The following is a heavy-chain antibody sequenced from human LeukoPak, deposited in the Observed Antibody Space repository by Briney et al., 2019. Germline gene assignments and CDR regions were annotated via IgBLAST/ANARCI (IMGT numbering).Heavy chain of an antibody. D-gene: IGHD3-10*01. J-gene: IGHJ6*04. CDR1: GYSISSGYY. V-gene: IGHV4-38-2*01. CDR3: ARVDEYGSDTGVSYSMDV. CDR2: IYHSGST. Sequence: SETLSLTCAVSGYSISSGYYWGWIRQPPGKGLEWIGSIYHSGSTYYNPSLKSRVTISVDTSKNQFSLKLSSVTAADTAVYYCARVDEYGSDTGVSYSMDVWGKGTTVTVSS.